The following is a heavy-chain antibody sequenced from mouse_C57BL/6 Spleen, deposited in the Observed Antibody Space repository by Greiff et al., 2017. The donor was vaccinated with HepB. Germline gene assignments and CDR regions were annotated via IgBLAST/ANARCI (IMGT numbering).Heavy chain of an antibody. CDR2: ISSGSSTI. CDR3: ARGYYGSSLAWFAY. V-gene: IGHV5-17*01. D-gene: IGHD1-1*01. Sequence: EVKLVESGGGLVKPGGSLKLSCAASGFTFSDYGMHWVRQAPEKGLEWVAYISSGSSTIYYADTVKGRFTISRDNAKNTLFLQMTSLRSEDTAMYYCARGYYGSSLAWFAYWGQGTLVTVSA. J-gene: IGHJ3*01. CDR1: GFTFSDYG.